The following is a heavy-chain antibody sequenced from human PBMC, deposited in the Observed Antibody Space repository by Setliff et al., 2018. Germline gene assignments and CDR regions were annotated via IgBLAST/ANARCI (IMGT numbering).Heavy chain of an antibody. CDR2: INHSGST. J-gene: IGHJ6*02. V-gene: IGHV4-34*01. CDR1: GGSFSSYY. Sequence: KASETLSLTCAVYGGSFSSYYWSWIRQPPGKGLEWIGEINHSGSTNYNPSLKSRVTISVDTSKNQFSLKLSSVTAADTAVYYCARGSQYYNFWSGYHLDYYYYGMDVWGQGTTVTVSS. D-gene: IGHD3-3*01. CDR3: ARGSQYYNFWSGYHLDYYYYGMDV.